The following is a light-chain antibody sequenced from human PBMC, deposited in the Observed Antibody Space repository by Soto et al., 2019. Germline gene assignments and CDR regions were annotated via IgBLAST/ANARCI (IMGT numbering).Light chain of an antibody. CDR2: KAS. Sequence: DIQMTQSPSTLSTSVGDRVTITCRASQSISSWLAWYQQIPGKAPKLLIYKASTLDSGVPSRFSGSGSGTEFNLTISGLQPDDFAIYYCQQYSTYPLTFGGGTKVEIK. J-gene: IGKJ4*01. CDR1: QSISSW. V-gene: IGKV1-5*03. CDR3: QQYSTYPLT.